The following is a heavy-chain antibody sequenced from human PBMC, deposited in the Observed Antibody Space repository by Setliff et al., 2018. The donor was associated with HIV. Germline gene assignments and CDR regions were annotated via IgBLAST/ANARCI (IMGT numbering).Heavy chain of an antibody. Sequence: PSETLSLTCTVSGGSIRSSSYYWGWIRQPPGKGLEWIGNIFYSGSIYYNPSLKSRVTISVDTSKNQFSLKLSSVTAADTAVYYCATDQWLRGAFDIWGQGTMVTVSS. J-gene: IGHJ3*02. CDR1: GGSIRSSSYY. CDR2: IFYSGSI. CDR3: ATDQWLRGAFDI. V-gene: IGHV4-39*07. D-gene: IGHD6-19*01.